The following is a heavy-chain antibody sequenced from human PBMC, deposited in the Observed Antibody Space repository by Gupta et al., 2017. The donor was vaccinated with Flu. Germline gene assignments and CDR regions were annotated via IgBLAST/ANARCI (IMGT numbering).Heavy chain of an antibody. V-gene: IGHV1-2*02. J-gene: IGHJ6*02. CDR3: GIQSPFCSDFGWFATGLSYARDV. CDR2: INPDSGAT. Sequence: QVPLVQSGAEVMKPGASLKVVCETHGYRFSGYYLHWVLQAPGQGREWMGWINPDSGATKYAQKFQGRFAGTRDTSKTTIYMEWSVLKCDDTAVYYWGIQSPFCSDFGWFATGLSYARDVGGQGTVVTVS. CDR1: GYRFSGYY. D-gene: IGHD2-15*01.